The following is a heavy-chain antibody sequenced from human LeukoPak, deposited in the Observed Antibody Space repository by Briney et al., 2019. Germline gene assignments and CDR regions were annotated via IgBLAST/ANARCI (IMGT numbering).Heavy chain of an antibody. D-gene: IGHD1-20*01. CDR1: GFTFSSYS. CDR2: ISSSSSYI. Sequence: GGSLRLSCAASGFTFSSYSMNWVRQAPGKGLEWVSSISSSSSYIYYADSVKGRFTISRDNAKNSLYLQMNSLRAEDTAVYYCARDFVTGTLPFDYWGQGTLVTVSS. J-gene: IGHJ4*02. CDR3: ARDFVTGTLPFDY. V-gene: IGHV3-21*01.